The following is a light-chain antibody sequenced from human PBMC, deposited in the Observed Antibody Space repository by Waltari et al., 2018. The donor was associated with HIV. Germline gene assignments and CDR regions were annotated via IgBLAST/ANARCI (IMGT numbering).Light chain of an antibody. Sequence: EILMTQSPATLSASPGGGGTLSCQASQTVHSNLAWFQQKPGQAPRLLIYAASTRATDIPDRFSASGSGTEFTLTISSLQSEDFAVYFCQQYHKWPETFGQGTKLEIK. J-gene: IGKJ2*01. CDR3: QQYHKWPET. CDR1: QTVHSN. CDR2: AAS. V-gene: IGKV3-15*01.